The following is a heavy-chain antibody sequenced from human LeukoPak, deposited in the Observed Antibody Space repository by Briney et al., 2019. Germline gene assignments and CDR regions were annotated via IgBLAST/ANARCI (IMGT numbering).Heavy chain of an antibody. CDR1: GFSFDDYA. J-gene: IGHJ4*02. Sequence: GGSLRLSCAASGFSFDDYAMHWVRQAPGKGLEWVSGISWNSGSIGYADSVKGRFTISRDNAKNSLYLQMNSLRVEDTALYYCAKDRYWYHYYFDYWGQGTLVTVSS. D-gene: IGHD2-8*02. CDR2: ISWNSGSI. V-gene: IGHV3-9*01. CDR3: AKDRYWYHYYFDY.